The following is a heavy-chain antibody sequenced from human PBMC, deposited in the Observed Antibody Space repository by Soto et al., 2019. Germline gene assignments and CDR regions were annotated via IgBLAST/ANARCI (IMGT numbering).Heavy chain of an antibody. Sequence: LSXNFTFSGVSIISGDYYWSWIRQPPGKGLEWIGYIYYSGSTYYNPSLKSRVTISVDTSKNQFSLKLSSVTAADTAVYYCAREYYDFWSGDASIGNWFDPCGQGTLVTVSS. J-gene: IGHJ5*02. V-gene: IGHV4-30-4*01. CDR3: AREYYDFWSGDASIGNWFDP. D-gene: IGHD3-3*01. CDR2: IYYSGST. CDR1: GVSIISGDYY.